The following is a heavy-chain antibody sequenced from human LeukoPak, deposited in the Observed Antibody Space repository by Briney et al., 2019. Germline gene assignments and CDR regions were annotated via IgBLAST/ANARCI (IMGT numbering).Heavy chain of an antibody. CDR3: VRSDLYYDVVDAFDI. J-gene: IGHJ3*02. V-gene: IGHV4-39*01. CDR2: IYYSGST. D-gene: IGHD3-22*01. Sequence: SETLSLTCTVSGVSISSSSYYWGWIRQPPGKGLEWIGSIYYSGSTYYNPSLKSRVTISVDTSKNQFSLKLSSVTAADTAVYYCVRSDLYYDVVDAFDIWGQGTMVTVSS. CDR1: GVSISSSSYY.